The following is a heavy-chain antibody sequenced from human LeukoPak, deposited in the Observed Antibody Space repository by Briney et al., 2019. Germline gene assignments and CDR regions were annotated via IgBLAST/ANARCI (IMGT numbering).Heavy chain of an antibody. CDR3: AKHLSSGWYGGPFDI. Sequence: GRSLRLSCAASGFTFSSYGMHWVRQAAGKGLEWVAVISHDGSNKYYADSVKGRFTISRDNSKNTLYLQMNSLRAEETALYYCAKHLSSGWYGGPFDIWGQGTMVTVSS. D-gene: IGHD6-19*01. V-gene: IGHV3-30*18. J-gene: IGHJ3*02. CDR1: GFTFSSYG. CDR2: ISHDGSNK.